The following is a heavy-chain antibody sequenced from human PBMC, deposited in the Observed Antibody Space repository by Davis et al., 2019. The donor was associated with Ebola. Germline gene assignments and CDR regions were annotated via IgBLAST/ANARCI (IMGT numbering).Heavy chain of an antibody. Sequence: PGGSLRLSCEAPGFTFNNFWISWVRQMPGKGLEWMGRIDPAASYSSYSPSFQGHVTISADKSVSTAYLQWTSLKASDTAIYYCARRNVYNDAFDVWGQGTLVTVSS. V-gene: IGHV5-10-1*01. CDR1: GFTFNNFW. J-gene: IGHJ3*01. D-gene: IGHD5-24*01. CDR3: ARRNVYNDAFDV. CDR2: IDPAASYS.